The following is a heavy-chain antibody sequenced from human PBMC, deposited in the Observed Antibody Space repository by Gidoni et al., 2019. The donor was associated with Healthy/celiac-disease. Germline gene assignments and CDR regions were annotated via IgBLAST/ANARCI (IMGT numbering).Heavy chain of an antibody. D-gene: IGHD2-2*01. CDR2: IYYSGST. Sequence: QVQLQESGPGLVKPSETLSLTCTVSGGSVSSGCYYWSWIRQPPGKGLEWIGYIYYSGSTNYNPSLKSRVTISVDTSKNQFSLKLSSVTAADTAVYYCARGRRLRYCSSTSCSRANWFDPWGQGTLVTVSS. CDR3: ARGRRLRYCSSTSCSRANWFDP. V-gene: IGHV4-61*01. CDR1: GGSVSSGCYY. J-gene: IGHJ5*02.